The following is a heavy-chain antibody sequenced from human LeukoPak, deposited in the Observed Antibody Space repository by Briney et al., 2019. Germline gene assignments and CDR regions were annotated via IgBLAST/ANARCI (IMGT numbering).Heavy chain of an antibody. CDR1: GFTFDDYG. D-gene: IGHD2-21*02. J-gene: IGHJ4*02. CDR3: ARGVAYCGGDCNLYYFDY. CDR2: IKWNGGST. Sequence: PGGSLRLSCAASGFTFDDYGMNWVRQAPGQGLEWVSAIKWNGGSTGCADSVKGRFTISRDNAKNSLYLQMNSLRAEDTALYYCARGVAYCGGDCNLYYFDYWGQGTLVTVSS. V-gene: IGHV3-20*04.